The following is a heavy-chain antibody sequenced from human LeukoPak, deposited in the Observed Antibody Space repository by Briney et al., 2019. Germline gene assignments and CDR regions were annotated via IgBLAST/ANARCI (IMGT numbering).Heavy chain of an antibody. Sequence: GGSLRLSCAASGFTFSSYAMSWVRQAPGKGVEWVSAISGSGSSTYYADSVKGRFTISRDNSKNTLYLQLNSLRAEDTAVYYCATDGQVWFQGGLDYWGQGTLVTVSS. CDR2: ISGSGSST. D-gene: IGHD3/OR15-3a*01. CDR3: ATDGQVWFQGGLDY. J-gene: IGHJ4*02. CDR1: GFTFSSYA. V-gene: IGHV3-23*01.